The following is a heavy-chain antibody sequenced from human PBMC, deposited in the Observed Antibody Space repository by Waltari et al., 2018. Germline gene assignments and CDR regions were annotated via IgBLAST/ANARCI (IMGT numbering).Heavy chain of an antibody. V-gene: IGHV4-34*01. D-gene: IGHD6-6*01. Sequence: QVQLQQWGAGLLKPSETLSLTCAVYGGSFSGYYWSWLRQPPGKGLEWIGEINHSGSTNYNPSLKSRVTISVDTSKNQFSLKLSSVTAADTAVYYCARRLPSSSSPIYFDYWGQGTLVTVSS. J-gene: IGHJ4*02. CDR2: INHSGST. CDR1: GGSFSGYY. CDR3: ARRLPSSSSPIYFDY.